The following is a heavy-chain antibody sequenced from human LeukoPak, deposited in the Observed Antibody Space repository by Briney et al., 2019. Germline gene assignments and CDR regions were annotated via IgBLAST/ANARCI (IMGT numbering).Heavy chain of an antibody. CDR2: IYPGDSDT. CDR3: ARHSVATGGYGMDV. CDR1: GYTFTTHW. V-gene: IGHV5-51*01. Sequence: GESLKIPCQGSGYTFTTHWIGWGRQIPGKSLEWMGIIYPGDSDTTYSPSFQGQVTISADKSISTAYLRWSSLRASDTAMYFCARHSVATGGYGMDVWGQGTTVTVSS. D-gene: IGHD5-12*01. J-gene: IGHJ6*02.